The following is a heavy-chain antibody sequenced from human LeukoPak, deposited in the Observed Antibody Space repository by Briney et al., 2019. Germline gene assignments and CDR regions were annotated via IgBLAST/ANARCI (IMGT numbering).Heavy chain of an antibody. D-gene: IGHD3-22*01. CDR1: GGSISSNY. Sequence: PSETLSLTCTVSGGSISSNYWTWIRQPAGKGLEWIGRFYSNRSNYYNPSLKSRVTMSVDGSENQLSLKLRSVTAADTAVYFCARLHRRADGSGYYYEDWYFDLWGRGTLVTVSS. CDR2: FYSNRSN. V-gene: IGHV4-4*07. CDR3: ARLHRRADGSGYYYEDWYFDL. J-gene: IGHJ2*01.